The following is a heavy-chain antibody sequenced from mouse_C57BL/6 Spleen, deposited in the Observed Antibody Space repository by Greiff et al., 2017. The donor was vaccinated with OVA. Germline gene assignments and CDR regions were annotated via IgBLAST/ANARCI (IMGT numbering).Heavy chain of an antibody. V-gene: IGHV1-59*01. D-gene: IGHD3-3*01. CDR1: GYTFTRYW. J-gene: IGHJ4*01. Sequence: VQLQQPGAELVRPGTSVKLSCKASGYTFTRYWMHWVKQRPGQGLEWIGGIDPSDSYTNYNQKFKGMATLTVDTSSSTAYMQLSSLTSEDSAVYYCARGLVYYAMDYWGQGTSVTVSS. CDR2: IDPSDSYT. CDR3: ARGLVYYAMDY.